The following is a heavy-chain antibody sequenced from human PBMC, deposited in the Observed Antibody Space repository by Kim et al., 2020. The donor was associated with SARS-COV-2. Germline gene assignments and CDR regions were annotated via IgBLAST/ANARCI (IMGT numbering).Heavy chain of an antibody. CDR2: IYYSGST. CDR1: GGSISSSSYY. J-gene: IGHJ4*02. D-gene: IGHD6-13*01. Sequence: SETLSLTCTVSGGSISSSSYYWGWIRQPPGKGLEWIGSIYYSGSTYYNPSLKSRVTISVDTSKNQFSLKLSSVTAADTAVYYCARVAAAGTVETRGYWGQGTLVTVSS. V-gene: IGHV4-39*01. CDR3: ARVAAAGTVETRGY.